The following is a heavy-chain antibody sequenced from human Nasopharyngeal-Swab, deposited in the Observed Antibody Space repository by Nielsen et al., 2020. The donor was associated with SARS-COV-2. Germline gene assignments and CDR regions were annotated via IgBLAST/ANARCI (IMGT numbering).Heavy chain of an antibody. J-gene: IGHJ6*02. CDR3: ARDKLGGGLGYYYGMDV. Sequence: GESLKISCAASGFTFSSYSMNWVRQAPGKGLEWVSSISSSSSYIYYADSVKGRSTISRDNAKNSLYLQMNSLRAEDTAVYYCARDKLGGGLGYYYGMDVWGQGTTVTVSS. CDR1: GFTFSSYS. CDR2: ISSSSSYI. V-gene: IGHV3-21*01. D-gene: IGHD1-26*01.